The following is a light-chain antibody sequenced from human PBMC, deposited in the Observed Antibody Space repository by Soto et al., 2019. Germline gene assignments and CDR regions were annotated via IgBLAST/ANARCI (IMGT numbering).Light chain of an antibody. V-gene: IGKV1-8*01. CDR2: AAS. CDR1: QGISSY. Sequence: APRMTQPPSSFSASTGDRVTITCGASQGISSYLAWYQQKPGKAPKLLIYAASTLQSGVPSRFSGSGSGTDFTLTISCLQSEDFATYYCQQYYSYPRTFGQGTKVDIK. CDR3: QQYYSYPRT. J-gene: IGKJ1*01.